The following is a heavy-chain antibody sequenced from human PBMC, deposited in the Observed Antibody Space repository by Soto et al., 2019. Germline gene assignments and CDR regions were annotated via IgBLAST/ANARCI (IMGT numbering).Heavy chain of an antibody. D-gene: IGHD1-26*01. Sequence: PGGSLRLSCAASGFTFSSYGMHWVRQAPGKGLEWVAVISYDGSNKYYADSVKGRFTISRDNSKNTLYLQMNSLRAEETAVYYCAKSPVGATYFDYWGQGTLVTVSS. CDR2: ISYDGSNK. V-gene: IGHV3-30*18. CDR1: GFTFSSYG. CDR3: AKSPVGATYFDY. J-gene: IGHJ4*02.